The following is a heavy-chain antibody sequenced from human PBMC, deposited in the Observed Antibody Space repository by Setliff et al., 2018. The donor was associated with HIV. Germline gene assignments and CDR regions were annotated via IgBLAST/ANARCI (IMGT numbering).Heavy chain of an antibody. CDR3: AREGAYDYPWGSYRSSQNSFDY. D-gene: IGHD3-16*02. V-gene: IGHV3-11*04. Sequence: PGGSLRLSLPASGLTFREYYMSWIRQAPGKGLEWVSYIHTTGSTIYYADPVKGRFTISRDNAKNSLYLQMNSLRAENTAVYYGAREGAYDYPWGSYRSSQNSFDYWGQGTLVTVSS. CDR2: IHTTGSTI. CDR1: GLTFREYY. J-gene: IGHJ4*01.